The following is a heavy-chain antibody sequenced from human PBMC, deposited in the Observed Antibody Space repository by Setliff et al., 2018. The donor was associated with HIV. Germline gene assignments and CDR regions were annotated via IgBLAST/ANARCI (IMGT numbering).Heavy chain of an antibody. Sequence: SETLSLTCTVSGGSISSYYRSWIRQSPGKGLEWIGYIYYSGSTNYNPSLKSRVTISVDTSKNQFSLKLRSLTAADTAVYYCATDRTQTGINMVRGRIVDPARYPLDYWGQGTLVTVSS. CDR3: ATDRTQTGINMVRGRIVDPARYPLDY. CDR1: GGSISSYY. J-gene: IGHJ4*02. CDR2: IYYSGST. V-gene: IGHV4-59*12. D-gene: IGHD3-10*01.